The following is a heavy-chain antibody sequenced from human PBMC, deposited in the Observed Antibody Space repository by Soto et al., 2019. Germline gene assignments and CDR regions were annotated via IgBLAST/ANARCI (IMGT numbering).Heavy chain of an antibody. J-gene: IGHJ5*02. Sequence: SETLSLTCTVSGASIRSTDYYWSWILHAPGKGLEWIGYVYYTVSTYYNPSLMSRLTISVDTSKNQFSLKLTSVTAAETAVYYCVRTAREGAVAPHWFEPWGQGTKVIVSS. CDR1: GASIRSTDYY. D-gene: IGHD2-21*02. V-gene: IGHV4-30-4*01. CDR3: VRTAREGAVAPHWFEP. CDR2: VYYTVST.